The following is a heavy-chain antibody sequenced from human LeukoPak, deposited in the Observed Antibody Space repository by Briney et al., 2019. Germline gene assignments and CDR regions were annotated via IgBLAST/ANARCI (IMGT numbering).Heavy chain of an antibody. D-gene: IGHD4/OR15-4a*01. J-gene: IGHJ4*02. CDR3: ARSAEGASFDY. Sequence: ESGPTLVHPTQTLTLTCTFSGVSLSTSGVGVGWIRQPPGKALEWLALIYWNDDKRYSPSLKSRLTITKDTSKNQVVLTMTIMDPVDTATYYCARSAEGASFDYWGQGTLVTVSS. CDR1: GVSLSTSGVG. CDR2: IYWNDDK. V-gene: IGHV2-5*01.